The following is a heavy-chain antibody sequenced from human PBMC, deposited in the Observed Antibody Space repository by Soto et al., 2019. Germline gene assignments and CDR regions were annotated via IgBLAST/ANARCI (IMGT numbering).Heavy chain of an antibody. CDR2: ITSGGTT. CDR1: GFAFSNYD. J-gene: IGHJ4*02. V-gene: IGHV3-23*01. CDR3: VVRSGTSPDY. Sequence: EVQLLESGGGLVQPGGSLRLSCAASGFAFSNYDVGWVRQAPGKGLEWVSTITSGGTTYSADSVRGRLTLSRDNSRNTLYLQMNSLRADDTALYYCVVRSGTSPDYWGQGTLVTVSS. D-gene: IGHD1-1*01.